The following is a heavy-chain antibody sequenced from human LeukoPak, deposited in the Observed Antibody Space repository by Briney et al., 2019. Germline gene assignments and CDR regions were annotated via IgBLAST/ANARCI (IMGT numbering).Heavy chain of an antibody. Sequence: PGGSLRLSCAASGFTFSDYYMSWIRQAPGKGLEWVSYISSSSSYTNYADSVKGRFTISRDNAKNSLSLQMNSLRAEDTAAYYCARHYYASGSYQPFDYWGQGTLVTVSS. J-gene: IGHJ4*02. D-gene: IGHD3-10*01. CDR1: GFTFSDYY. CDR2: ISSSSSYT. CDR3: ARHYYASGSYQPFDY. V-gene: IGHV3-11*03.